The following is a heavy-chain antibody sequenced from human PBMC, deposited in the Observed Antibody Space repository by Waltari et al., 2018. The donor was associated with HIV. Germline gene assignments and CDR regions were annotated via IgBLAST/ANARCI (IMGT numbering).Heavy chain of an antibody. CDR3: ASLAAAVYFDA. CDR1: GYTVTDYY. CDR2: VDPEDGET. D-gene: IGHD6-13*01. Sequence: EVHLVQSGPEVTKPGATVKISCTVSGYTVTDYYIHWVREAPGKGLEWRGLVDPEDGETVYAEKFQGRLTISADTSAATVSFELTGLRSDDTAIYYCASLAAAVYFDAWGQGTPLSVSS. J-gene: IGHJ4*02. V-gene: IGHV1-69-2*01.